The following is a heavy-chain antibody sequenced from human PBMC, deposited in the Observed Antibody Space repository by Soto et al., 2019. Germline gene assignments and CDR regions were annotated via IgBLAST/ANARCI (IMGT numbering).Heavy chain of an antibody. Sequence: QVQLVQSGAEVKKPGASVKVSCKASGYTFTSYDINWVRQAPGQGLEWMGWMNPNSGNTGYAQKFQGRVTITRNTSISTAYMGLSSLRSEDTAVYSCAREHSSSWRFDYWGQGTLVTVSS. D-gene: IGHD6-13*01. CDR2: MNPNSGNT. J-gene: IGHJ4*02. V-gene: IGHV1-8*01. CDR1: GYTFTSYD. CDR3: AREHSSSWRFDY.